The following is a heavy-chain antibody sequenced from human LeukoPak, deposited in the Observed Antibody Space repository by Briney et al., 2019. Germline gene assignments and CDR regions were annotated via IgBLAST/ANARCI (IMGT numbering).Heavy chain of an antibody. CDR3: ARAGSGSYLPADY. V-gene: IGHV3-74*01. Sequence: PGGSLRLSCAASGLTLSSYWMHWVRQAPGKGLVWVSSIRSDGTTTHYADSVKGRFTISRDNARDTVSLQMNSLRAEDTAVYYCARAGSGSYLPADYWGQGTLVTVSS. CDR1: GLTLSSYW. CDR2: IRSDGTTT. D-gene: IGHD3-10*01. J-gene: IGHJ4*02.